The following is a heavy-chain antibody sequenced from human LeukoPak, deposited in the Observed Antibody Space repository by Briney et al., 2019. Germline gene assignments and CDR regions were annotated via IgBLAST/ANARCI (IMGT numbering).Heavy chain of an antibody. CDR3: SRGSSWLSVY. J-gene: IGHJ4*02. CDR2: ISGGTT. D-gene: IGHD2-15*01. CDR1: GFTFGDYI. V-gene: IGHV3-49*03. Sequence: GGSLRLSCTASGFTFGDYILSWFRQAPGKGREWIGFISGGTTEYAASVKGRFTISRDDSTSIAYLQMNRLTTEDTAVYYYSRGSSWLSVYWGQGTLVTVSS.